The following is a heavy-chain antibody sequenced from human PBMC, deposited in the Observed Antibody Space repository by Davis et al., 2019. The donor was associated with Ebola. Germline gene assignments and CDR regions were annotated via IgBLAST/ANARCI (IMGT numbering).Heavy chain of an antibody. CDR2: IIPIFGTA. V-gene: IGHV1-69*13. CDR3: ASVPQWLVPYFDY. D-gene: IGHD6-19*01. J-gene: IGHJ4*02. CDR1: GGTFSSYA. Sequence: AASVKVSCKASGGTFSSYAISWVRQAPGQGLEWMGGIIPIFGTANYAQKFQGRVTITADESTSTAYMELSSLRSEDTAVYYCASVPQWLVPYFDYWGQGTLVTVSS.